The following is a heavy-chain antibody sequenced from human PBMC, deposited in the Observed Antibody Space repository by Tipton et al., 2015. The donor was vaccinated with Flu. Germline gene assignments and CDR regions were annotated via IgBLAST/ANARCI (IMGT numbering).Heavy chain of an antibody. Sequence: QVQLVQSGVEVKKPGASVKVPCKASGYTFSNFGITWVRQAPGQGLEWMGWISGYNGDTNYAEKLQGRVTMTTDTSTNTAYMELRSLKSDDTAMYYCARDRGSYNIHLEYHYYYGMDVWGQGTTVTVSS. V-gene: IGHV1-18*01. J-gene: IGHJ6*02. CDR3: ARDRGSYNIHLEYHYYYGMDV. D-gene: IGHD1-26*01. CDR1: GYTFSNFG. CDR2: ISGYNGDT.